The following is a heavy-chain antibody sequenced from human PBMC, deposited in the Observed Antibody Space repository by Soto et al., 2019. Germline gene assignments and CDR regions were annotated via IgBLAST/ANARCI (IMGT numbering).Heavy chain of an antibody. V-gene: IGHV4-31*03. CDR2: IYYSGTT. CDR1: GGSISSGGYY. D-gene: IGHD2-15*01. J-gene: IGHJ4*02. Sequence: QVQLQESGPGLVKPSQTLSVTCTVSGGSISSGGYYWSWIRQHPGKGLEWIGYIYYSGTTYYNPPLKSRLTISVDTSKNQFSLQLSSVTAADTAVYFCARDDGGKTDYWGQGTLVIVSS. CDR3: ARDDGGKTDY.